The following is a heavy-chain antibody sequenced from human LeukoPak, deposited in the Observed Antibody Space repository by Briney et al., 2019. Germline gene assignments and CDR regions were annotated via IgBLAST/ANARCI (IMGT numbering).Heavy chain of an antibody. CDR1: GGTFSSYA. D-gene: IGHD3-10*01. J-gene: IGHJ4*02. CDR3: AREAYGSGSYYCFDY. Sequence: GASVKVSCKASGGTFSSYASSWVRQAPGQGLEWMGGIIPIFGTANYAQKFQGRVTITADESTSTAYMELSSLRSEDTAVYYCAREAYGSGSYYCFDYWGQGTLVTVSS. CDR2: IIPIFGTA. V-gene: IGHV1-69*13.